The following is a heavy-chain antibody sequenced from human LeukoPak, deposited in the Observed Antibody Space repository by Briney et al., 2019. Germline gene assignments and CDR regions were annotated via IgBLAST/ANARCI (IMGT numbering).Heavy chain of an antibody. Sequence: GGSLRLSCAASGFTFSNYGMHWVRQAPGKGLEWVAVISYDGSNKYYADSVKGRFTISRDNSKNTLYLQMNSLRAEDTAVYYCARGVATIGYYFDYWGQGTLVTVSS. CDR1: GFTFSNYG. D-gene: IGHD5-12*01. CDR2: ISYDGSNK. CDR3: ARGVATIGYYFDY. J-gene: IGHJ4*02. V-gene: IGHV3-30*03.